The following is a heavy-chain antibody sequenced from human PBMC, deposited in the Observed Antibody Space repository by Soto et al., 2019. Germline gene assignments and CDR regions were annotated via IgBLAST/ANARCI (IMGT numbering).Heavy chain of an antibody. J-gene: IGHJ5*02. Sequence: GASVKVSCKASGYNFLTYGISWLRQAPGRGLEWMGWISTDNTHRNYAQNLQERVTMTTDTSTNTAYMELRSLRSDDTAIYYCARDRPGISVIRAVKTYNYFDPWGQGTLVTVSS. CDR1: GYNFLTYG. CDR3: ARDRPGISVIRAVKTYNYFDP. D-gene: IGHD3-10*01. CDR2: ISTDNTHR. V-gene: IGHV1-18*01.